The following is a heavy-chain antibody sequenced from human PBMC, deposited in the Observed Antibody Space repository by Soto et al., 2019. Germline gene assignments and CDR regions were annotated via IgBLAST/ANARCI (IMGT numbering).Heavy chain of an antibody. V-gene: IGHV1-46*01. CDR2: INPSGGST. CDR3: AREFGAVAGTGYYYYYGMDV. CDR1: GYTFTSYY. Sequence: ASVKVSCKASGYTFTSYYMHWVRQAPGQGLEWMGIINPSGGSTSYAQKFQGRVTMTRDTSTSTVYMELSSLRSEDTAVYYCAREFGAVAGTGYYYYYGMDVWGQGTTVTVSS. D-gene: IGHD6-19*01. J-gene: IGHJ6*02.